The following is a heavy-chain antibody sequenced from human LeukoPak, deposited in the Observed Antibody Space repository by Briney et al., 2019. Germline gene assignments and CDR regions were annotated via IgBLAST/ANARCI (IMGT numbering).Heavy chain of an antibody. D-gene: IGHD3-22*01. CDR2: IYYSGST. CDR1: GGSISSSSYY. Sequence: SETLSLTCTVSGGSISSSSYYWGWIRQPPGKGLEWIGSIYYSGSTYYNPSLKSRVTISVDTSKNQFSLKLSSVTAADTAVYYCARWCITMIKTAFDIWGQGTMVTVSS. J-gene: IGHJ3*02. V-gene: IGHV4-39*07. CDR3: ARWCITMIKTAFDI.